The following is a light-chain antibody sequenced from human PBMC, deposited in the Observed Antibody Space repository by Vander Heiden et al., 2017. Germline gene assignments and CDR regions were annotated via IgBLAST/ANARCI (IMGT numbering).Light chain of an antibody. CDR1: SSDIGSNT. Sequence: QSVLTQPPSASGTPGQRVTISCFGSSSDIGSNTVNWSHQLHGTAPKLSIYNNNQRHAVVPNHVADSKSVTSASLAISERQAYEEADYYCAACYDILNGMVCGGGTKLTVL. CDR2: NNN. V-gene: IGLV1-44*01. J-gene: IGLJ2*01. CDR3: AACYDILNGMV.